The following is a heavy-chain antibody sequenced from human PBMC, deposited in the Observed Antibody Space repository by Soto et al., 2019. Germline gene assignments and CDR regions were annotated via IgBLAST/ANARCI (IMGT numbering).Heavy chain of an antibody. Sequence: ASVKVSCKASGFTFTSSAVQWVRQARGQRLEWMGWIGVYSGNTNYAQKLQGRVTMTTDTSTSTAYMELRSLRSDDTAVYYCARVWDFWSGHEYYFDYWGQGTLVTVSS. D-gene: IGHD3-3*01. CDR1: GFTFTSSA. J-gene: IGHJ4*02. CDR2: IGVYSGNT. CDR3: ARVWDFWSGHEYYFDY. V-gene: IGHV1-18*01.